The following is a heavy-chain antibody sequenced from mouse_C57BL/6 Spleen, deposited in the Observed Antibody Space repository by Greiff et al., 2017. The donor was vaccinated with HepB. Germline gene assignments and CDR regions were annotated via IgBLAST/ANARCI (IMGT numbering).Heavy chain of an antibody. V-gene: IGHV5-9-1*02. CDR2: ISSGGDYI. Sequence: EVMLVESGEGLVKPGGSLKLSCAASGFTFSSYAMSWVRQTPEKRLEWVAYISSGGDYIYYADTVKGRFTISRDNARNTLYLQMSSLKSEDTAMYYCTRAGGYYGNYYYAMDYWGQGTSVTVSS. J-gene: IGHJ4*01. D-gene: IGHD2-1*01. CDR1: GFTFSSYA. CDR3: TRAGGYYGNYYYAMDY.